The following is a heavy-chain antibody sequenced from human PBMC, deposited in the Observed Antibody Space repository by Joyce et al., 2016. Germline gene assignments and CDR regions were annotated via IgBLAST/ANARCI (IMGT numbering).Heavy chain of an antibody. D-gene: IGHD3-3*01. CDR2: INHSGIT. Sequence: PGKGLEWIGEINHSGITHYNPSLKSRVTVSVDTSKNQFSLKLSSVTAADTAVYYCAREPPRYSDFRSRDYNDDYWGQGTLVTVSS. J-gene: IGHJ4*02. CDR3: AREPPRYSDFRSRDYNDDY. V-gene: IGHV4-34*01.